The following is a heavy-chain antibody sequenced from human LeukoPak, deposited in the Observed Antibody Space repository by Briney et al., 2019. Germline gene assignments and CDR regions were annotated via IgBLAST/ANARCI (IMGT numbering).Heavy chain of an antibody. CDR1: GYTFGDYG. CDR3: ARLGSKLQFYMDV. V-gene: IGHV3-21*01. J-gene: IGHJ6*03. D-gene: IGHD4-23*01. Sequence: PGGSLRLSCAASGYTFGDYGTSWVRQVPGKGLEWVSYISSSSSYIYYADSVKGRFTISRDNATNSLYLQMNSLRAEDTAVYYCARLGSKLQFYMDVWGKGTTVTVSS. CDR2: ISSSSSYI.